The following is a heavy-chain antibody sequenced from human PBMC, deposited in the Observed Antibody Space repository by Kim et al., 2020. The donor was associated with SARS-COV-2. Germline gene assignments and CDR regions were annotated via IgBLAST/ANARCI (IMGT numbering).Heavy chain of an antibody. CDR2: SNK. CDR3: ARVGDAFDI. J-gene: IGHJ3*02. Sequence: SNKYYADSVKGRFTISRDNSKNTLYLQMNSLRAEDTAVYYCARVGDAFDIWGQGTMVTVSS. V-gene: IGHV3-30*01.